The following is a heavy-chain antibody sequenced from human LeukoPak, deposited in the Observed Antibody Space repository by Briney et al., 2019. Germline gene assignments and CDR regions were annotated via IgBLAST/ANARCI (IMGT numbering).Heavy chain of an antibody. J-gene: IGHJ4*02. CDR3: LRGDRRDY. CDR2: IDSSGGYT. V-gene: IGHV3-21*06. CDR1: GFTFNTYS. Sequence: PGGSLRLSCAASGFTFNTYSMNWARQAPGKGLEWVSSIDSSGGYTFYADSVKGRFTISRDNAKDTLYLQMNSLRVEAPAVYYCLRGDRRDYWGQGTLVTVSS.